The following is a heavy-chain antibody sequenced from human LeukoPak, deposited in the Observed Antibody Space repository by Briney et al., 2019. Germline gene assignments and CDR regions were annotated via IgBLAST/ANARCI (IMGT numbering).Heavy chain of an antibody. Sequence: PGRSLRLSCAASGFTFSSHGMHWVRQAPGKGLEWVAVIWYNGSNKYYADSVKGRFTISRDSSKNTLYLQMNSLRAEDTAVYYCARDGPRWGQGTLVTVSS. CDR3: ARDGPR. CDR1: GFTFSSHG. J-gene: IGHJ4*02. CDR2: IWYNGSNK. V-gene: IGHV3-33*01.